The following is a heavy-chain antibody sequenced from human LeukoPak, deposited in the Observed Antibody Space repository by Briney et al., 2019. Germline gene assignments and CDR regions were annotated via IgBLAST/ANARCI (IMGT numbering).Heavy chain of an antibody. Sequence: SVKVSCKASGGTFSSYAVSWVRQAPGQGLEWMGGIIPIFGTANYAQKFQGRVTITTDESTSTAYMELSSLRSEDTAVYYCARMLGAYYYDSSGTLFDYWGQGTLVTVSS. CDR1: GGTFSSYA. CDR3: ARMLGAYYYDSSGTLFDY. D-gene: IGHD3-22*01. V-gene: IGHV1-69*05. CDR2: IIPIFGTA. J-gene: IGHJ4*02.